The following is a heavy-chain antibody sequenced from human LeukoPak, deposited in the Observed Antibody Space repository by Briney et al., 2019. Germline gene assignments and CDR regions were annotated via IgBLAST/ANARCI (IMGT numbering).Heavy chain of an antibody. V-gene: IGHV1-18*01. CDR2: ISAYSGST. CDR3: AREVGATKYDAFDI. D-gene: IGHD1-26*01. CDR1: GYTFTTYG. Sequence: ASVKVSCKASGYTFTTYGISWVRQAPGQGLEWMGWISAYSGSTNYAQKLQGRVTMTTDTSTSTAYMELRSLRSDDTAVYYCAREVGATKYDAFDIWGQGTMVTVSS. J-gene: IGHJ3*02.